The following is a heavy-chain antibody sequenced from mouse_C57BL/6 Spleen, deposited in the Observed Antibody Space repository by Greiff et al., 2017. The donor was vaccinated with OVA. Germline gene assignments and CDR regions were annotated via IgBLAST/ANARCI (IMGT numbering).Heavy chain of an antibody. J-gene: IGHJ4*01. CDR2: IRNKANGYTT. D-gene: IGHD4-1*01. CDR3: ARSELGPYAMDY. CDR1: GFTFTDYY. Sequence: EVQRVESGGGLVQPGGSLSLSCAASGFTFTDYYMSWVRQPPGKALEWLGFIRNKANGYTTEYSASVKGRFTISRDNSQSILYLQMNALRAEDSATYYCARSELGPYAMDYWGQGTSGTVAS. V-gene: IGHV7-3*01.